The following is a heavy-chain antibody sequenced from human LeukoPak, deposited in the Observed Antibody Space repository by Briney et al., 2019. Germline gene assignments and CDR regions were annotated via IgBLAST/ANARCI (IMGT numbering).Heavy chain of an antibody. Sequence: ASVKVSCKASGYTFTGYYVHWVRQAPGQGLEWMGWLNPDSGGTTYAQKFQGRVTMTRDTSTSTAYMELSRLTSDDTAVYYCARPNRVETVAATGFDYWGQGTLITVSS. CDR2: LNPDSGGT. J-gene: IGHJ4*02. CDR3: ARPNRVETVAATGFDY. V-gene: IGHV1-2*02. D-gene: IGHD6-19*01. CDR1: GYTFTGYY.